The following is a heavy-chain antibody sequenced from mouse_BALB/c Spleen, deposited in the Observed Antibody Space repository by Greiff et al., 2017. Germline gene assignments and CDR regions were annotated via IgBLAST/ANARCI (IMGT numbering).Heavy chain of an antibody. D-gene: IGHD2-2*01. CDR1: GFTFSDYY. CDR3: AREVVTGNAY. V-gene: IGHV5-4*02. Sequence: EVQRVESGGGLVKPGGSLKLSCAASGFTFSDYYMYWVRQTPEKRLEWVATISDGGSYTYYPDSVKGRFTISRDNAKNNLYLQMSSLKSEDTAMYYCAREVVTGNAYWGQGTLVTVSA. J-gene: IGHJ3*01. CDR2: ISDGGSYT.